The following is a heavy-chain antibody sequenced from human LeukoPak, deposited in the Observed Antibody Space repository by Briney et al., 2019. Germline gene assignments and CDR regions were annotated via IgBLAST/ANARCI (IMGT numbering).Heavy chain of an antibody. CDR3: ARTLLTTVTNAPFHI. D-gene: IGHD4-17*01. Sequence: TSETLSLTCTVSGDSISSSSYCWDWIRQPPGKGLEWIGNIYNSANTHYNPSLKTRITMSVDTSKNQFSLKLNSVTAADTAVYYCARTLLTTVTNAPFHIWGQGTMVTVSS. CDR1: GDSISSSSYC. CDR2: IYNSANT. V-gene: IGHV4-39*01. J-gene: IGHJ3*02.